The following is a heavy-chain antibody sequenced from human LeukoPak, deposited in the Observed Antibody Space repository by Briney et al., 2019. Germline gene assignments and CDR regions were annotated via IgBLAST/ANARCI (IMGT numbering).Heavy chain of an antibody. CDR2: IIPILGTA. D-gene: IGHD3-16*02. CDR1: GGTFSSYT. Sequence: ASVKVSCKASGGTFSSYTISWVRQAPGQGLEWMGRIIPILGTANYAQKFQGRVTITTDESTSTAYMELSSLRSEDTAVYYCARGDSDYVWGSYLFFDYWGQGTLVTVSS. CDR3: ARGDSDYVWGSYLFFDY. V-gene: IGHV1-69*16. J-gene: IGHJ4*02.